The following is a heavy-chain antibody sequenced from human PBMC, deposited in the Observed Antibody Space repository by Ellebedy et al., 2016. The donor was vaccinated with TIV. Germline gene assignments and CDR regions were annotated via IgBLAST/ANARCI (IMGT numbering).Heavy chain of an antibody. CDR1: GFTFSSYA. CDR2: ISGSGGST. J-gene: IGHJ4*02. CDR3: AKRAADPLSVDY. V-gene: IGHV3-23*01. D-gene: IGHD3-10*01. Sequence: GGSLRLSXAASGFTFSSYAMSWVRQAPGKGLEWVSAISGSGGSTYYADSVKGRFTISRDNSKNTLYLQMNSLRDEDTAVYYCAKRAADPLSVDYWGQGTLVTVSS.